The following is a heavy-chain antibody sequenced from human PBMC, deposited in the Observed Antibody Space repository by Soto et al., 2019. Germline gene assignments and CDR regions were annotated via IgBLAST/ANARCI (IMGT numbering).Heavy chain of an antibody. CDR1: GGSISSTNW. CDR2: IYHSGST. CDR3: ARSFHGPGVYGLDV. J-gene: IGHJ6*02. Sequence: PSETLSLTCAVSGGSISSTNWWSWVRQPPGKGLEWIGEIYHSGSTNYNPSLKSRVTISVDKSKNQFSLKLSSVTAADTAVFYCARSFHGPGVYGLDVWGQGTTVTVSS. V-gene: IGHV4-4*02. D-gene: IGHD3-10*01.